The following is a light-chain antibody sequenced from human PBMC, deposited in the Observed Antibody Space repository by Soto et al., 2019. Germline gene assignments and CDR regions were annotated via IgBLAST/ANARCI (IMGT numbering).Light chain of an antibody. CDR3: AAWDDSLNASV. Sequence: QSVLTQPPSASGTPGQRVTISCSGSSSNIGTYRVSWYQHFPGTAPRLLIYSDNQRPSGVPDRFSASKSGASASLAISGLQSEDVAYFYCAAWDDSLNASVFGTGTKVTGL. CDR2: SDN. CDR1: SSNIGTYR. V-gene: IGLV1-44*01. J-gene: IGLJ1*01.